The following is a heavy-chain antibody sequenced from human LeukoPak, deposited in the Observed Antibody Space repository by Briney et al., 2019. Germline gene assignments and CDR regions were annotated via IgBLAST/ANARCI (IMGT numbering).Heavy chain of an antibody. V-gene: IGHV1-2*02. CDR2: INPNSGDK. D-gene: IGHD3-10*01. CDR3: AREEREDGGSGTYSRENDY. CDR1: VYTFTGHD. Sequence: ASVKASSKASVYTFTGHDIYWMRQAPGHGLGWMRWINPNSGDKSYAEKFQGRVTMTRDTSINTAYMELSSLRSDDTAIYYCAREEREDGGSGTYSRENDYWGQGTLVTVSS. J-gene: IGHJ4*02.